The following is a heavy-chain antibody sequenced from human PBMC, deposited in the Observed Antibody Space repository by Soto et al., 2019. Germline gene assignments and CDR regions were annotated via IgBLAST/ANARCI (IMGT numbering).Heavy chain of an antibody. V-gene: IGHV1-18*01. CDR3: ARELVTMVRGGYYYYMDV. D-gene: IGHD3-10*01. J-gene: IGHJ6*03. Sequence: GASVKVSCQASGYTFTSYGISWVRQAPGQGLEWMGWISAYNGNTNYAQKLQGRVTMTTDTSTSTAYMELRSLRSDDTAVYYCARELVTMVRGGYYYYMDVWGKGTTVTVSS. CDR1: GYTFTSYG. CDR2: ISAYNGNT.